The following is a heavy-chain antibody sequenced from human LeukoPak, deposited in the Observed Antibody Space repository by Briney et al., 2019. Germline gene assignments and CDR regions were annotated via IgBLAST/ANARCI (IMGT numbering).Heavy chain of an antibody. D-gene: IGHD2-2*01. V-gene: IGHV3-74*01. CDR3: ASNSVPFSAMPLGY. CDR1: GLTFSSYW. Sequence: GGALRLSCAASGLTFSSYWRHWVRQAPGKGLVWVLRINSDGSTTNYADSVKGRFTISRDNATNTLYQQMNSQRAEDTAVYYCASNSVPFSAMPLGYWGQGTLVTVSS. CDR2: INSDGSTT. J-gene: IGHJ4*02.